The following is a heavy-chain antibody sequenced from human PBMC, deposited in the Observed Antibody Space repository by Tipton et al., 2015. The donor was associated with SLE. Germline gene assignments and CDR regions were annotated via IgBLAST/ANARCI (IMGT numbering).Heavy chain of an antibody. Sequence: GLVKPSETLSLTCTVSGGSISSYYWSWIRQPPGKGLEWIGYIYYSGSATYNPSLKSRGTISLDTSNSQFSLRLSSVTAADTAVYYCARAVSGYFNYCYMDVWGKGTTVTISS. CDR3: ARAVSGYFNYCYMDV. D-gene: IGHD3-16*01. CDR2: IYYSGSA. V-gene: IGHV4-59*12. CDR1: GGSISSYY. J-gene: IGHJ6*03.